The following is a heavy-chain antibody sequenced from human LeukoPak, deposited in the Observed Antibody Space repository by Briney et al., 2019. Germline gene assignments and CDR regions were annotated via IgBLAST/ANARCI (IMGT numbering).Heavy chain of an antibody. CDR2: ISGSGGST. Sequence: GGSLRLSCAASGFTFSSYAMSWVRQAPGKGLEWVSAISGSGGSTYYADSVKGRSTISRDNSKNTLYLQMNSLRAEDTAVYYCAKDSYGSGSYNYWGQGTLVTVSS. CDR1: GFTFSSYA. V-gene: IGHV3-23*01. J-gene: IGHJ4*02. D-gene: IGHD3-10*01. CDR3: AKDSYGSGSYNY.